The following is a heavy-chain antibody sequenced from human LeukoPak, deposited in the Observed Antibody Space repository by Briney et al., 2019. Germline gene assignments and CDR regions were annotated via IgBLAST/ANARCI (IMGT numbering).Heavy chain of an antibody. Sequence: SETLSLTCAVSGGSINSHCWSWLRQPPGKGLEWIGDIYYTGGKNYNPSLKSRVTISVDTSKNHLTLNLTSVLAADTAMYHCASRVSGWNYLDYWGQGNLVTVSS. CDR2: IYYTGGK. J-gene: IGHJ4*02. CDR3: ASRVSGWNYLDY. V-gene: IGHV4-59*08. D-gene: IGHD6-19*01. CDR1: GGSINSHC.